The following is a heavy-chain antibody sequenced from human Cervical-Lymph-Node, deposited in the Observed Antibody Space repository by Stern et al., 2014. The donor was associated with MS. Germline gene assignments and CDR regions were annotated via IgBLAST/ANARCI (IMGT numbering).Heavy chain of an antibody. J-gene: IGHJ4*02. CDR1: GFSFSDYG. CDR2: ISYDGTHK. Sequence: QVQLVQSGGGVVQPGTSLRLSCAASGFSFSDYGIHWVRQAPGKALEWVAVISYDGTHKYYADSVKGRVTISRDNSKNTLDLQMNSLRSDDTAVYYCAKDLGGNAFDYWGQGTLVSVSS. D-gene: IGHD4-23*01. CDR3: AKDLGGNAFDY. V-gene: IGHV3-30*18.